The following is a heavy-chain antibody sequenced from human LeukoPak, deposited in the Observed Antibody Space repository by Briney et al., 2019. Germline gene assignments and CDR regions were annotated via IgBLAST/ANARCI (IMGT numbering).Heavy chain of an antibody. J-gene: IGHJ4*02. CDR3: ARENIGEWELPRYSDY. V-gene: IGHV1-46*01. Sequence: ASVKVSCKASGYTFTSYYMHWVRQAPGQGLEWMGIINPSGGSTSYAQKFQGRVTMTRDMSTSTVYMELSSLRSEDTAVYYCARENIGEWELPRYSDYWGQGTLVTVSS. CDR2: INPSGGST. D-gene: IGHD1-26*01. CDR1: GYTFTSYY.